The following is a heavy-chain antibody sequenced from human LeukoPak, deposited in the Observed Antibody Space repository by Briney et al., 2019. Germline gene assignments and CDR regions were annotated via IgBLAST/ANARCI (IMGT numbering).Heavy chain of an antibody. J-gene: IGHJ4*02. V-gene: IGHV1-18*01. Sequence: ASVKVSCKASGYTFTSYGISWVRQARGQGLEWMGWISAYNGNTNYAQKFQGRVTMTTDTSTSTAYMGLRSLRSDDTAMYYCARDYGDQLTSYYFDYWGQGTLVTVSS. CDR1: GYTFTSYG. D-gene: IGHD4-17*01. CDR3: ARDYGDQLTSYYFDY. CDR2: ISAYNGNT.